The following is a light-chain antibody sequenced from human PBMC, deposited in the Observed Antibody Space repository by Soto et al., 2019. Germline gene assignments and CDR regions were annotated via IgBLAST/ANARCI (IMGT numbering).Light chain of an antibody. J-gene: IGKJ4*01. V-gene: IGKV1-39*01. CDR3: QQSYSTPPT. CDR2: AAS. Sequence: DIHMTHSPSSLSASLGDRVTNTCRASQSISSYLNWYQQKPGKAPKLLIHAASSLQSGVPSRFSGSGSGTDFTLTISSLQPEDFATYFCQQSYSTPPTFGGGTKVDIK. CDR1: QSISSY.